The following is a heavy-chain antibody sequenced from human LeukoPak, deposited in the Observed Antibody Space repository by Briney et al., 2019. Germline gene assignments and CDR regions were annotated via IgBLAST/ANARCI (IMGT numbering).Heavy chain of an antibody. J-gene: IGHJ4*02. CDR1: GFTFSSYT. CDR3: AREVSAGNYFDY. Sequence: PGGSLRLSCAASGFTFSSYTIHWVRQAPSKGLEWVSVTSYDGSNKYYADSVKGRFTISGDSSKNTLYLQMNSLRAEDTAVYYCAREVSAGNYFDYWGQGTLVTVYS. V-gene: IGHV3-30-3*01. D-gene: IGHD6-25*01. CDR2: TSYDGSNK.